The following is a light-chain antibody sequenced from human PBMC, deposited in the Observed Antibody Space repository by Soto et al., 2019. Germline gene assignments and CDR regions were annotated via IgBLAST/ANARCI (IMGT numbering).Light chain of an antibody. CDR1: QSISSW. J-gene: IGKJ2*01. CDR3: HQYNSYSPNS. V-gene: IGKV1-5*01. CDR2: DAS. Sequence: DIQMTQSPSTLSASVGDRVTITCRASQSISSWLAWYQQKPGKAPKLLIYDASSLESGVPTRFSGSGSRTKFTLTISNLQPDDFATYYCHQYNSYSPNSFGQGTKLEIK.